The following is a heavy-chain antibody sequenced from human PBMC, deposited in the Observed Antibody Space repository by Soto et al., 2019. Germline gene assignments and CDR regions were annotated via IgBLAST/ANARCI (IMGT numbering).Heavy chain of an antibody. CDR2: IYYSGST. Sequence: PSETLSLTCTVSGGSISSSSYYWGWIRQPPGKGLEWIGSIYYSGSTYYNPSLKSRVTISVDTSKNQFSLKLSSVTAADTAVYYCARASDYGEGWGQGTLVTVSS. V-gene: IGHV4-39*07. CDR3: ARASDYGEG. D-gene: IGHD4-17*01. J-gene: IGHJ4*02. CDR1: GGSISSSSYY.